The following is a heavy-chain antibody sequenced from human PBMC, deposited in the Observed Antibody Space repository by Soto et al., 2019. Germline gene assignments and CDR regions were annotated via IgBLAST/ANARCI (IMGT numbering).Heavy chain of an antibody. J-gene: IGHJ5*01. CDR3: ARGEVSDSNYDWFDS. CDR2: ISSSGRTT. V-gene: IGHV3-11*01. CDR1: GFTFGDYY. D-gene: IGHD4-4*01. Sequence: GGSLRLSCAPSGFTFGDYYMAWIRQAPGKGLEWISYISSSGRTTYYADSVKGRFTISRDNAKNSLYLQMNNLRAEDTAVYYCARGEVSDSNYDWFDSWGQGALVTVSS.